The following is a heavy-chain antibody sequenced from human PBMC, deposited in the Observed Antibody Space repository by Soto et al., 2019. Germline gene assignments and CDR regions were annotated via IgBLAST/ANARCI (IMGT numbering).Heavy chain of an antibody. J-gene: IGHJ4*02. Sequence: QVQLQQWGAGLLKPSETLSLTCAVYGGSFSGYYWSWIRQPPGKGLEWIGEINHSGSTNYNPSLKTRVTISVDTSKNQFSLKLSSVTAADTAVYYCARGAPLTMVRRVTLDQIDYWGQGTLVTVSS. CDR2: INHSGST. D-gene: IGHD3-10*01. CDR3: ARGAPLTMVRRVTLDQIDY. V-gene: IGHV4-34*01. CDR1: GGSFSGYY.